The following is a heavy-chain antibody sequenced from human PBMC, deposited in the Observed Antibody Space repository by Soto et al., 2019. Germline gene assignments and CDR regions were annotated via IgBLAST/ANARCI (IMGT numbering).Heavy chain of an antibody. CDR2: IYDSVKT. V-gene: IGHV4-59*11. CDR3: ASCVSTACYPPWGLQFFDL. Sequence: SETLSLTCTVSGGSISSHYWTWIWIRQLPGRGLEWVGYIYDSVKTKYNPSLKSRVTISVDTSKNQFSLQLSSVTAADTAVYYCASCVSTACYPPWGLQFFDLWGQGSLVTVSS. D-gene: IGHD2-2*01. CDR1: GGSISSHY. J-gene: IGHJ4*02.